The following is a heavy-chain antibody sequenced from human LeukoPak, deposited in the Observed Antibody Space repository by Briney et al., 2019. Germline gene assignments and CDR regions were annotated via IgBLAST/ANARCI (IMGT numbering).Heavy chain of an antibody. CDR2: ISGSGGST. D-gene: IGHD2-21*01. CDR3: AKAATYCGGDCYLSYFDY. J-gene: IGHJ4*02. CDR1: GFTFSSYA. Sequence: GGSLRLSCAASGFTFSSYAVSWVRQAPGKGLEWVSAISGSGGSTYYADSVKGRFTISRDNSKNTLYLQMNSLRAEDTAVYYCAKAATYCGGDCYLSYFDYWGQGTLVTVSS. V-gene: IGHV3-23*01.